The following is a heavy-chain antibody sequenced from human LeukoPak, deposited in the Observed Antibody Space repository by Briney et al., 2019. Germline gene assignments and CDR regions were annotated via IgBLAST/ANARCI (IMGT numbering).Heavy chain of an antibody. CDR1: GYSFSNYR. CDR3: ARSPRDGYSDGDYHI. Sequence: GESLKISLKGSGYSFSNYRIGWVRQRPGTGLEGMGIIEPGGSDPVFRASCEGQVTIPDKKSHGPVYLQWRSLRASDTAIYYCARSPRDGYSDGDYHIGGQGTMVSVTS. J-gene: IGHJ3*02. V-gene: IGHV5-51*01. D-gene: IGHD5-24*01. CDR2: IEPGGSDP.